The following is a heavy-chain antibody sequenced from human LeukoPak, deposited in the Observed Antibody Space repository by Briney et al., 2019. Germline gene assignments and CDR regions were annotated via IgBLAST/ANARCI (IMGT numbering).Heavy chain of an antibody. CDR2: IKQDGSET. D-gene: IGHD3-9*01. CDR3: ARGPYDILTGRPRDRTYWYFDL. CDR1: GFTFSSYW. J-gene: IGHJ2*01. Sequence: PGGSLRLSCAASGFTFSSYWMSWVRQAPGKGLEWVANIKQDGSETNYVDSVKGRFTISRDNVKNSLYLQMNSLRAEDTAVYYCARGPYDILTGRPRDRTYWYFDLWGRATLVTVSS. V-gene: IGHV3-7*04.